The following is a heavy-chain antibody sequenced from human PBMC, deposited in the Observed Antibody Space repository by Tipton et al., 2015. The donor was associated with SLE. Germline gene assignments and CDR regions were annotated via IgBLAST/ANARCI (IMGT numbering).Heavy chain of an antibody. CDR1: GGSIRDYPYR. J-gene: IGHJ4*02. Sequence: TLSLTCSVSGGSIRDYPYRWAWIRQSQGKGLEWIGSISYSGRTYYNPSLKIRVTISHDTSKDQFSLKVTSVTAADTAVYYCAKDYNHDNADYNWGQGTLVIVSS. D-gene: IGHD4-17*01. CDR3: AKDYNHDNADYN. CDR2: ISYSGRT. V-gene: IGHV4-39*07.